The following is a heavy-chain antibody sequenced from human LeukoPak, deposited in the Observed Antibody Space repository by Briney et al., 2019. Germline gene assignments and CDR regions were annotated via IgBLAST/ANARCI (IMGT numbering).Heavy chain of an antibody. CDR3: ARGGPPGGSGSYSDY. V-gene: IGHV1-18*01. D-gene: IGHD1-26*01. CDR1: GYTFTNYG. J-gene: IGHJ4*02. Sequence: GASVKVSCKASGYTFTNYGITWGRRAPGQGLEWVGWISAYNGDTNYAQKLQGRVTMTTDTSTSTTYMELRSLRSDDTAVYYCARGGPPGGSGSYSDYWGQGTLVTVSS. CDR2: ISAYNGDT.